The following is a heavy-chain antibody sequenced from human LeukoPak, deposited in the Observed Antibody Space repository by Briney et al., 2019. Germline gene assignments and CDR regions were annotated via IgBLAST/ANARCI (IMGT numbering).Heavy chain of an antibody. D-gene: IGHD3-10*01. CDR3: ARDLQFGESLDEYYFDY. J-gene: IGHJ4*02. V-gene: IGHV3-48*01. CDR1: GFTFSSYS. CDR2: ISSSSSTI. Sequence: TGGSLRLSCAASGFTFSSYSMNWVRQAPGKGLEWVSYISSSSSTIYYADSVKGRFTISRDNAKNSLYLQMNSLRAEDAAVYYCARDLQFGESLDEYYFDYWGQGTLVTVSS.